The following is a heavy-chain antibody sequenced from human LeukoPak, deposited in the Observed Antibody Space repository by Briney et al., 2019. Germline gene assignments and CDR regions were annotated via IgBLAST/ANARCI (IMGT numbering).Heavy chain of an antibody. CDR1: GFTFRGFW. CDR2: IKQDGGEK. J-gene: IGHJ3*02. V-gene: IGHV3-7*01. D-gene: IGHD1-26*01. CDR3: ARWELLDAFDI. Sequence: GGSLRLSCAASGFTFRGFWMSWVRQAPGKGLERVANIKQDGGEKYYVDSVKGRFTISRDNAKNSLYLQMNSLRAEDTGVYYCARWELLDAFDIWGQGTMVTVSS.